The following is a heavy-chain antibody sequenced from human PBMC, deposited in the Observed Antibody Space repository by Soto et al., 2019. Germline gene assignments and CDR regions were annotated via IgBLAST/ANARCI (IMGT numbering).Heavy chain of an antibody. D-gene: IGHD3-22*01. CDR3: ARVRYYDSSGYGLDY. CDR2: INPSGGST. J-gene: IGHJ4*02. V-gene: IGHV1-46*01. CDR1: GYTFTSYY. Sequence: ASVKVSCNASGYTFTSYYMHWVRQAPGQGLEWMGIINPSGGSTSYAQKFQGRVTMTRDTSTSTVYMELSSLRSEDTAVYYCARVRYYDSSGYGLDYWGQGTLVTVSS.